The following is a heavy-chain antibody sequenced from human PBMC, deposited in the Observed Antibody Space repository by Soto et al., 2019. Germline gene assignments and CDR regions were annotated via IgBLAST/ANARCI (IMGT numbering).Heavy chain of an antibody. CDR1: GFTFSSYW. CDR3: ARDYTPTDFWGGFWAY. Sequence: PGGSLRLSCAASGFTFSSYWMSWVRQPPGKGLEWVANIKQDGSERYYVDSVQGRFIISRDNAKNSVYLEMNSLSAGDTAVYYCARDYTPTDFWGGFWAYWGHGTLVTVSS. D-gene: IGHD3-3*01. CDR2: IKQDGSER. V-gene: IGHV3-7*05. J-gene: IGHJ4*01.